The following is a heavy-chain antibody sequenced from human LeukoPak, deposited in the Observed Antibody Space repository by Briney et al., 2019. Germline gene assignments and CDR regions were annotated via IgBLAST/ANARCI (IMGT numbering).Heavy chain of an antibody. CDR3: ARRNYYDSSGYFDY. D-gene: IGHD3-22*01. J-gene: IGHJ4*02. CDR2: IYYSGST. CDR1: GGSISSSSYY. Sequence: SETLSLTCTVSGGSISSSSYYWGWIRQPPGKGLEWIGRIYYSGSTYYNPSLKSRVTISVDTSKNQFSLKLSSVTAADTAVYYCARRNYYDSSGYFDYWGQGTLVTVSS. V-gene: IGHV4-39*01.